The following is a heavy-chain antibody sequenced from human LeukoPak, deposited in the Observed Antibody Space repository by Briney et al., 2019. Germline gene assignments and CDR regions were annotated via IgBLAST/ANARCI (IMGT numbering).Heavy chain of an antibody. J-gene: IGHJ4*02. CDR1: GFNVDAYG. D-gene: IGHD3-3*01. CDR2: INWNARST. V-gene: IGHV3-20*04. CDR3: ARDKRFFDY. Sequence: PSGGSLRLSCAVSGFNVDAYGMSWVRQAPGKGLEWVSSINWNARSTDYVDSVKVRFTISRDNSKNTLYLQMNSLRAEDTAVYYCARDKRFFDYWGQGTLVTVSS.